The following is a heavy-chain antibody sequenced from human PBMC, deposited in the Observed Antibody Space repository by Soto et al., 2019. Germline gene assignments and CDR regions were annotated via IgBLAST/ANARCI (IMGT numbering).Heavy chain of an antibody. J-gene: IGHJ6*02. CDR1: GGSISSGGYY. V-gene: IGHV4-31*03. CDR2: IYYSGST. D-gene: IGHD5-18*01. Sequence: PSETLSLTCTVSGGSISSGGYYWSWIRQHPGKGLEWIGYIYYSGSTYYNPSPKSRVTISVDTSKNQFSLKLSSVTAADTAVYYCARVLSTAMVSDYYYGMDVWGQGTTVTVSS. CDR3: ARVLSTAMVSDYYYGMDV.